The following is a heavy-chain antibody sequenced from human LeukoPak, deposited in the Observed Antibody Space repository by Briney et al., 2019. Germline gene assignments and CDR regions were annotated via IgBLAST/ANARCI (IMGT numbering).Heavy chain of an antibody. J-gene: IGHJ5*02. Sequence: GGSLRLSCAASGFTFSSYGMHWVRQAPGKGLEWVAFIRYDGSNKYYADSVKGRFTIPRDNSKNTLYLQMNSLRAEDTAVYYCAKTPYYYYDSSGYSEDWFDPWGQGTLATVSS. CDR2: IRYDGSNK. D-gene: IGHD3-22*01. V-gene: IGHV3-30*02. CDR3: AKTPYYYYDSSGYSEDWFDP. CDR1: GFTFSSYG.